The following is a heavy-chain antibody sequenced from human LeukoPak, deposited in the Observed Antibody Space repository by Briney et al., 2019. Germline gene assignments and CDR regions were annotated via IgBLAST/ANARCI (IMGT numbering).Heavy chain of an antibody. CDR2: IYYSGST. CDR1: GGSISSFY. J-gene: IGHJ4*02. Sequence: SETLSLTCTVSGGSISSFYWSWIRQPPGKGLEWIGYIYYSGSTNYNPSLKSRVTISVDTSKNQFSLKVSSVTAADTAVYYCASNYYGSGSLDYWGQGNLVTVSS. V-gene: IGHV4-59*08. D-gene: IGHD3-10*01. CDR3: ASNYYGSGSLDY.